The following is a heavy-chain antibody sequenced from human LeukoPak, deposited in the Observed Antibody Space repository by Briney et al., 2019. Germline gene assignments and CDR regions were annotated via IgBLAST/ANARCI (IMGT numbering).Heavy chain of an antibody. J-gene: IGHJ4*02. CDR3: ARGRNDNGGMFFDS. Sequence: SQTLSLTCTVSGGSIRSYYWNWIRQAPGKGLEWVGFISYSGYTSYSPSLKSRVAISVDTAKSQFSLRLNSMTAADTVIYYCARGRNDNGGMFFDSWAQGNLVTVSS. D-gene: IGHD4-23*01. CDR2: ISYSGYT. V-gene: IGHV4-59*01. CDR1: GGSIRSYY.